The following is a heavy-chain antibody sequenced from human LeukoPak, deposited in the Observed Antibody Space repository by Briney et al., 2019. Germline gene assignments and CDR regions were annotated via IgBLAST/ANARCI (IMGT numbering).Heavy chain of an antibody. CDR2: IYYSGST. CDR3: ARDLTVAVAVTNWFDP. Sequence: SETLSLTCTVSGGSISSGGYYWSWIRQHPGKGLEWIGYIYYSGSTYYNPSLKSRVTISVDTSKNQFSLKLSSVTAADTAVYYCARDLTVAVAVTNWFDPWGQGTLVTVSS. CDR1: GGSISSGGYY. J-gene: IGHJ5*02. D-gene: IGHD6-19*01. V-gene: IGHV4-31*03.